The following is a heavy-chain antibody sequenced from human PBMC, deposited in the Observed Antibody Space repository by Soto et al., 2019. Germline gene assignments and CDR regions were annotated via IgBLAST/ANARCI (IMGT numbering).Heavy chain of an antibody. D-gene: IGHD2-21*02. V-gene: IGHV1-46*01. CDR3: ASVTTIWSN. CDR2: VNPHGAST. CDR1: GYSSSNYY. Sequence: QVQVVQSGAEVREPGASVKVSCTASGYSSSNYYTHWARQAPGQGLEWMGIVNPHGASTVYAQRFQGRLTLTRDTSTNTDYMDLRRLTSDDTAIYYCASVTTIWSNWGQGTLVTVSS. J-gene: IGHJ4*02.